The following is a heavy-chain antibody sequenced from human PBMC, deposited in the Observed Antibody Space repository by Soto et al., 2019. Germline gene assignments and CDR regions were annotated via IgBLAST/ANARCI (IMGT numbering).Heavy chain of an antibody. CDR1: GFSLSNARMG. Sequence: SGPTLVNPTETLTLTCTVSGFSLSNARMGVSWIRQPPGKALEWLAHIFSNDEKSYSTSLKSRLTISKDTSKSQVVLTMTNMDPVDTATYYCARILRTPIAAAGNVDYWGQGTLVTVSS. J-gene: IGHJ4*02. D-gene: IGHD6-13*01. CDR3: ARILRTPIAAAGNVDY. CDR2: IFSNDEK. V-gene: IGHV2-26*01.